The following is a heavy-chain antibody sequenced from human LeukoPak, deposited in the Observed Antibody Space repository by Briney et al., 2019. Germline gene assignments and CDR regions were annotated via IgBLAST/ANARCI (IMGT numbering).Heavy chain of an antibody. J-gene: IGHJ6*03. CDR2: ISSSSSTI. Sequence: GGSLRLSCAASGFTFSSYSMNWVRQAPGKGLEWVSYISSSSSTIYYADSVKGRFTISRDNAKNSLYLQMNSLRAEDTAVYYCARDYDFWRGYYRGYYYYMDVWGKGTTVTVSS. V-gene: IGHV3-48*04. CDR1: GFTFSSYS. D-gene: IGHD3-3*01. CDR3: ARDYDFWRGYYRGYYYYMDV.